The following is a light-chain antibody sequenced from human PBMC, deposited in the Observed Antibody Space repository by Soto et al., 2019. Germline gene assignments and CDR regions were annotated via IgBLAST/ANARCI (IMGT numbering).Light chain of an antibody. Sequence: DILMSQSPATVSVTPGERATLFCRASQNITNILAWYQQKPGQAPRLLIYGAYTRATGIPATFSGSGSGTEFTLTISSLQSEDFAVYYCQQYNSWPPLNFGGGT. CDR1: QNITNI. CDR3: QQYNSWPPLN. V-gene: IGKV3-15*01. CDR2: GAY. J-gene: IGKJ4*01.